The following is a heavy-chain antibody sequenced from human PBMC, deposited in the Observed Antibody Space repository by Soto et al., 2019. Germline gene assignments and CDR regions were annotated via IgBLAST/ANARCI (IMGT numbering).Heavy chain of an antibody. V-gene: IGHV1-2*02. CDR3: GRDPIGGGAPYYIDY. CDR1: GYTLTDYY. D-gene: IGHD3-16*01. Sequence: ASVKVSCKASGYTLTDYYLHWVRQAPGQGLEWLGWINPNTGATNSAHKFQGRVTMTRDTSINTAYMEVRNLGSDDTAVYFCGRDPIGGGAPYYIDYWGQGTLVTVSS. J-gene: IGHJ4*02. CDR2: INPNTGAT.